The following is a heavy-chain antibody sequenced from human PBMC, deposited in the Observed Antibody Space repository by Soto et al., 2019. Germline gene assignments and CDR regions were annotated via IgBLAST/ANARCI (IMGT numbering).Heavy chain of an antibody. Sequence: SETLSLTCGVYGGSFSGFYPNWIRQSPGKGLASIGEINHSGTANYSPSLKGRVTMSVDTSKNQFSLRLRSVTAADTAVYFCARGQESTYDTSGYLPYYYYGLDVWGQGTTVTVSS. CDR2: INHSGTA. CDR1: GGSFSGFY. D-gene: IGHD3-22*01. J-gene: IGHJ6*02. V-gene: IGHV4-34*01. CDR3: ARGQESTYDTSGYLPYYYYGLDV.